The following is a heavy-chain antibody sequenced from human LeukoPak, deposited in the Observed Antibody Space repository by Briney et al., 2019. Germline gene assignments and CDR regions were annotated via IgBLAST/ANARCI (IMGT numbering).Heavy chain of an antibody. CDR3: ARGGATTLFDY. Sequence: GGSLRLSCPASGSTFSSYAMHWVRQAPGKGLEYVSAITTNGDKTYYGNSVKGRFTISRDNSKNTLYLQMGSLRIEDMAVYYCARGGATTLFDYWGQGTLVTVSS. J-gene: IGHJ4*02. V-gene: IGHV3-64*01. D-gene: IGHD1-26*01. CDR1: GSTFSSYA. CDR2: ITTNGDKT.